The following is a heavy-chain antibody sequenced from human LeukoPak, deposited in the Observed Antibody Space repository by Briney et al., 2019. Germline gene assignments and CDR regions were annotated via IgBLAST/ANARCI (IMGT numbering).Heavy chain of an antibody. V-gene: IGHV3-13*01. D-gene: IGHD4-23*01. J-gene: IGHJ4*02. Sequence: PGGSLRLSCAASGFTFSSYDMHWVRHATGKGLEWVSAIGTAGDTYYPGSVKGRFTISRENAKNSLYLQMNSLRAEDTAVYYCARGPYGGRFRWGKKYYFDYWGQGTLVTVSS. CDR1: GFTFSSYD. CDR3: ARGPYGGRFRWGKKYYFDY. CDR2: IGTAGDT.